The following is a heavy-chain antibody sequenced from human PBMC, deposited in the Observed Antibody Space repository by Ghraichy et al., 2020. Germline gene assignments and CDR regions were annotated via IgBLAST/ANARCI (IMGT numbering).Heavy chain of an antibody. J-gene: IGHJ5*02. V-gene: IGHV4-59*01. Sequence: SETLSLTCTVSGGSISSYYWSWIRQPPGKGLEWIGYIYYSGSTNYNPSLKSRVTISVDTSKNQFSLKLSSVTAADTAVYYCARVVSGWLKSLNWFDPWGQGTLVTVSS. CDR3: ARVVSGWLKSLNWFDP. CDR2: IYYSGST. D-gene: IGHD6-19*01. CDR1: GGSISSYY.